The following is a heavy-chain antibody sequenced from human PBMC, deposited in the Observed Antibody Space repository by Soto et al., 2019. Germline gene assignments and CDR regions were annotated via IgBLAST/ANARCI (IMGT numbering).Heavy chain of an antibody. CDR2: ISYDGSNK. V-gene: IGHV3-30-3*01. CDR1: GFTFSSYA. D-gene: IGHD3-10*01. CDR3: ARLLLWFGEPYDYCYYYGMDV. J-gene: IGHJ6*02. Sequence: QVQLVESGGGVVQPGRSLRLSCAASGFTFSSYAMHWVRQAPGKGLEWVAVISYDGSNKYYADSVKGRFTISRDNSKNTLYLQMNSLRAEDTAVYYCARLLLWFGEPYDYCYYYGMDVWGQGTTVTVSS.